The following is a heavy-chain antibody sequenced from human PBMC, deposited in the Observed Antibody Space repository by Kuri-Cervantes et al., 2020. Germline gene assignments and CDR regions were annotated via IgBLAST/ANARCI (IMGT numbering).Heavy chain of an antibody. CDR2: INAYNGNT. Sequence: ASVKVSCKASGYTFTSYSISWVRQAPGQGLEWMGWINAYNGNTNYAQKLQGRVTMTTDTSTSTAYMDLRSLRSDDTAVYYCAREPARVVAPMDVWGQGTTVTVSS. D-gene: IGHD2-15*01. J-gene: IGHJ6*02. V-gene: IGHV1-18*01. CDR3: AREPARVVAPMDV. CDR1: GYTFTSYS.